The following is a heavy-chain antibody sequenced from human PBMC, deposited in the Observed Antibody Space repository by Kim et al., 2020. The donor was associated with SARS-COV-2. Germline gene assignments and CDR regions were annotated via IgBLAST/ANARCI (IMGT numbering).Heavy chain of an antibody. CDR2: ISYNGSS. CDR1: GGSISSGGYY. V-gene: IGHV4-31*03. CDR3: ARDQGDYGAHSSNSNWFDP. Sequence: SETLSLTCTVSGGSISSGGYYWSWIRQHPGKGLEWIGYISYNGSSYYNPSLKSRLTISVDTSKNQFSLKLNSVTAADTAVYYCARDQGDYGAHSSNSNWFDPWGQGTLVTVSS. J-gene: IGHJ5*02. D-gene: IGHD4-17*01.